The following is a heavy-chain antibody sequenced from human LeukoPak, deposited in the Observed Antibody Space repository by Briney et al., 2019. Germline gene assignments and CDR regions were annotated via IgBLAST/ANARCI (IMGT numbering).Heavy chain of an antibody. Sequence: PGGSLRLSCAASGFTFSSYAMSWVRQAPGKRLEWVSAISGSGGSTYYADSVKGRFTISRDNSKNTLYLQMNSLRAEDTAVYYCAKDRVVGSSWYYFDYWGQGTLVTVSS. V-gene: IGHV3-23*01. D-gene: IGHD6-13*01. J-gene: IGHJ4*02. CDR2: ISGSGGST. CDR1: GFTFSSYA. CDR3: AKDRVVGSSWYYFDY.